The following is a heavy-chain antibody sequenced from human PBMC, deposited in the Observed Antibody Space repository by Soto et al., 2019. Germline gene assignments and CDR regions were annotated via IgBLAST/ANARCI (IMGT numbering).Heavy chain of an antibody. Sequence: PGGSLRLSCAASGFTFDDYAMHWVRQAPWKGLEWVSGISWNSGSIGYADSVKGRFTISRDNAKNSLYLQMNSLRAEDTALYYCAKDLLPDYCSGGSCYGAFDIWGQGTMVTVS. D-gene: IGHD2-15*01. CDR1: GFTFDDYA. CDR2: ISWNSGSI. J-gene: IGHJ3*02. V-gene: IGHV3-9*01. CDR3: AKDLLPDYCSGGSCYGAFDI.